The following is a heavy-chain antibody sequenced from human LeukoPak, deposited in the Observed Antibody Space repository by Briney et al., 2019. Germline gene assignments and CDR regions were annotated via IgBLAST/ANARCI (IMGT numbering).Heavy chain of an antibody. CDR2: ISWNSGSI. V-gene: IGHV3-9*01. CDR1: GFAFDDYA. J-gene: IGHJ4*02. Sequence: GGSLRLSCAASGFAFDDYAMHWVRQAPGKGLEWVSGISWNSGSIGYADSVKGRFTISRDNAKNSLYLQMNSLRAEDTALYYXAKXMGYWGQGTLVTVSS. CDR3: AKXMGY.